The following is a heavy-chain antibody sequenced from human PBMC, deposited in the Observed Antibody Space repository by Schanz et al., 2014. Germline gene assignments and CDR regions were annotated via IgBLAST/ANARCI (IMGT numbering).Heavy chain of an antibody. D-gene: IGHD2-21*01. J-gene: IGHJ3*01. CDR1: GFSVSTNY. Sequence: EVQLVESGGCLIQPGGSLRLSCAVSGFSVSTNYMSWARQAPGKGLEWISSLYINAGSTRYADSVKGRFFISRDSSKNTLFLQMNSLRADDTARYFCARDEGRDGYNLAFDVWGQGTLVTVSS. CDR2: LYINAGST. V-gene: IGHV3-53*01. CDR3: ARDEGRDGYNLAFDV.